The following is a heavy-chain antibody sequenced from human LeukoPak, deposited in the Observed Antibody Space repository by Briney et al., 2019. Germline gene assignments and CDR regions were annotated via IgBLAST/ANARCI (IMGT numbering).Heavy chain of an antibody. V-gene: IGHV4-31*03. Sequence: PSQTLSLTCTVSGGSISSGGYYWSWIRQHPGKGLEWIGYIYYSGSTYYNPSLKSRVTISVDTSKNQFSLKLSSVTAADTAVYYCARAPNCSGGSCYSTLEYWFAPWGQGTLVTVSS. J-gene: IGHJ5*02. CDR2: IYYSGST. D-gene: IGHD2-15*01. CDR1: GGSISSGGYY. CDR3: ARAPNCSGGSCYSTLEYWFAP.